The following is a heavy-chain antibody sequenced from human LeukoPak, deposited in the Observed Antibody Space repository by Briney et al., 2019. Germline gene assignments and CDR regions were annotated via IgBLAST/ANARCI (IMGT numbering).Heavy chain of an antibody. V-gene: IGHV4-59*08. D-gene: IGHD1-14*01. CDR2: IHYSGNT. CDR3: ARLGRDRVIDY. J-gene: IGHJ4*02. Sequence: PSETLSLTCSVSGGSISGSYWTWIRQPPGKGLEWVGWIHYSGNTNYKPSLKNRLTISLDSSKNHFSLELTYVTVADTAVYYCARLGRDRVIDYWGQGMLVTVSS. CDR1: GGSISGSY.